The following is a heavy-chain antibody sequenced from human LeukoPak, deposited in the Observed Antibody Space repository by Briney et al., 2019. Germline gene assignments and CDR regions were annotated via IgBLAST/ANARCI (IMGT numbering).Heavy chain of an antibody. D-gene: IGHD6-6*01. CDR3: ARDDGIAARQDWFDP. J-gene: IGHJ5*02. CDR1: GFIFSDYY. Sequence: GGSLRLSCAASGFIFSDYYMSWIRQAPGKGLEWVSYISSSGSTIYYADSVKGRFTISRDNAKDSLYLQMNSLRAEDTAVYYCARDDGIAARQDWFDPWGQGTLVTVSS. V-gene: IGHV3-11*01. CDR2: ISSSGSTI.